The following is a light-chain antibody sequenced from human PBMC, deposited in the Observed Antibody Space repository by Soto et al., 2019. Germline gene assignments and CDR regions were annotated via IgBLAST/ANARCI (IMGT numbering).Light chain of an antibody. V-gene: IGLV7-43*01. J-gene: IGLJ2*01. CDR2: NTH. CDR3: LLYYGGAVI. CDR1: IGVVTSGNY. Sequence: QAVVTQEPSLTVSPGGTVTLTCASSIGVVTSGNYPNWFQQKPGQVPRALVYNTHNKYSWTPARFSGSLFGGKAALTLSGVQPEDEAEYYCLLYYGGAVIFGGGTKLTVL.